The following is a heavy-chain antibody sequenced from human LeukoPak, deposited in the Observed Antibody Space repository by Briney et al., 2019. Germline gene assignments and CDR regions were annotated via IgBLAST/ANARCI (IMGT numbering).Heavy chain of an antibody. D-gene: IGHD1-26*01. Sequence: GGSLRLSCAASGFTFSSYAMSWVRQAPGKGLEWVSAISGSGGSTYYADSVKGRFTISRDNSKNTLYLQMNSLRDEDTAVYFCARASGSYSYFDYWGQGTLVTVSS. CDR3: ARASGSYSYFDY. CDR1: GFTFSSYA. V-gene: IGHV3-23*01. CDR2: ISGSGGST. J-gene: IGHJ4*02.